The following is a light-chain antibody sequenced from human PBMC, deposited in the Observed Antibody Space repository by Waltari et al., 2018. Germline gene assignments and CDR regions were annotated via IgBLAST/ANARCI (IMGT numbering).Light chain of an antibody. J-gene: IGLJ3*02. V-gene: IGLV2-14*01. Sequence: QSALTQPASVSGSPGQSITISCTGTSSDVGFYNYVSWYQQHPGKAPKLMIYDVSERPQGVFNPFSGSKAGNTAFLTISGLQAEDEADYYCNSYAGSSSWVFGGGTKLTVL. CDR1: SSDVGFYNY. CDR2: DVS. CDR3: NSYAGSSSWV.